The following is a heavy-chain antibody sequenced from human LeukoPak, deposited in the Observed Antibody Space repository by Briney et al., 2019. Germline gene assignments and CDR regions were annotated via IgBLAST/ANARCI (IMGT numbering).Heavy chain of an antibody. CDR1: GFPFSSYA. J-gene: IGHJ6*02. V-gene: IGHV3-23*01. Sequence: PGGSLRLSCAASGFPFSSYAMSWVRQAPGKGLEWVSVISDSGGRTYSAASVKGRFTISRDNSKNTLYLQMNSLRAEDTAVYYCARLEYVWGQGTTVTVSS. CDR2: ISDSGGRT. CDR3: ARLEYV.